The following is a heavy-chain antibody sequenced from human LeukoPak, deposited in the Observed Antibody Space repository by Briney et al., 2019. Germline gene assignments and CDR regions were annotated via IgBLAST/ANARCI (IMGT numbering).Heavy chain of an antibody. CDR1: GFTFSSYW. Sequence: GGSLRLSCAASGFTFSSYWMHWVRQAPGKGLVWVSRINSDGSSTSYAGSVKGRFTISRDNAKNTLYLQMNSLRAEDTAVYYCARVRRVGLPHDYWGQGTLVTVSS. CDR2: INSDGSST. J-gene: IGHJ4*02. V-gene: IGHV3-74*01. D-gene: IGHD5-18*01. CDR3: ARVRRVGLPHDY.